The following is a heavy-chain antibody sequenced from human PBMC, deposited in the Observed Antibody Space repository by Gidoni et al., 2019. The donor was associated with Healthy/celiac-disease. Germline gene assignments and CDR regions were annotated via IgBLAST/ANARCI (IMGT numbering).Heavy chain of an antibody. D-gene: IGHD4-17*01. J-gene: IGHJ2*01. V-gene: IGHV4-4*07. CDR1: GGSISSSY. Sequence: QVQLQESGPGLVKPSETLSLTCTVSGGSISSSYWSWIRQPAGKGLEWIGRIYTSGSTNYNPSLKSRVTMSVDTSKNQFSLKLSSVTAADTAVYYCARVIPTVRYWYFDLWGRGTLVTVSS. CDR2: IYTSGST. CDR3: ARVIPTVRYWYFDL.